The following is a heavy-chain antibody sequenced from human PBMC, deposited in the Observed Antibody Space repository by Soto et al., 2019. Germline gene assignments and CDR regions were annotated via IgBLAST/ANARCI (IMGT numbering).Heavy chain of an antibody. J-gene: IGHJ2*01. Sequence: EVQLLESGGGLVQPGGSLRLSWAGSGFTFIPYAMNWARQAPGKGLEWVSTISGGGDAPFFADSVRGRFTISRDNSKNTVTLQMNNLGVDDTAVYFCARKVPGSTSRPDYWYFDLWGRGTLVTVSS. CDR3: ARKVPGSTSRPDYWYFDL. V-gene: IGHV3-23*01. CDR2: ISGGGDAP. CDR1: GFTFIPYA. D-gene: IGHD3-10*01.